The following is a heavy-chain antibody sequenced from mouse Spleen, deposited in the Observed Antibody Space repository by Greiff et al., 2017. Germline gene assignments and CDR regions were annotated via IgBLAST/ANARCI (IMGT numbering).Heavy chain of an antibody. CDR1: GFTFSSYA. CDR3: ARQRGYEAWFAY. Sequence: EVKLMESGGGLVKLGGSLKLSCAASGFTFSSYAMSWVRQTPEKRLEWVATISSGGGNTYYPDSVKGRFTISRDNAKNTLYLQMSSLKSEDTAMYYCARQRGYEAWFAYWGQGTLVTVSA. J-gene: IGHJ3*01. V-gene: IGHV5-9*04. CDR2: ISSGGGNT. D-gene: IGHD2-14*01.